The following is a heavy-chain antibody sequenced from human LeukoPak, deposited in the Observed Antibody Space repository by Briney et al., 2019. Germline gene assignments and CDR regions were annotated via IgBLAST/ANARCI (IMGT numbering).Heavy chain of an antibody. CDR1: GGSISGYY. V-gene: IGHV4-4*07. CDR2: IYTSGST. J-gene: IGHJ3*02. D-gene: IGHD6-13*01. CDR3: ARDQVIAAAGGDAFDI. Sequence: SETLSLTCTVSGGSISGYYWSWIRQPAGKGLEWIGRIYTSGSTNYNPSLKSRVTMSVDTSKNQFSLKLSSVTAADTAVYYCARDQVIAAAGGDAFDIWGQGTMVTVSS.